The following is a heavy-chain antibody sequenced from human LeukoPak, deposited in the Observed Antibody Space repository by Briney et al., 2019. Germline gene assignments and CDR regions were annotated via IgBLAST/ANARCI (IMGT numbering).Heavy chain of an antibody. Sequence: SETLSLTCTVPGGSISSYHWGWIRQPPGKVMEYIGESHYSGSTKYNPSLQSRVTISVDTSRNQFSLKLSSVTAADTAVYYCAGESRHYYGMDVWGQGTTVTVSS. CDR2: SHYSGST. CDR3: AGESRHYYGMDV. CDR1: GGSISSYH. J-gene: IGHJ6*02. V-gene: IGHV4-59*01.